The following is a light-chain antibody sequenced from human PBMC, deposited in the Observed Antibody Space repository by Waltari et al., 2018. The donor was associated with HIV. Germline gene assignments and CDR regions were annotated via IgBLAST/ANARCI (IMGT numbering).Light chain of an antibody. J-gene: IGLJ2*01. V-gene: IGLV1-40*01. Sequence: QSALTQPPSLSGAPGQRVTISCTGLRTPNFGTTYDVNWYQLLPGTGPRPILPTTTHRPSGVPDRFSASKSGTSASLAITGLQAEDEADYYCQSFDRLSALPIFGGGTKVTV. CDR3: QSFDRLSALPI. CDR1: RTPNFGTTYD. CDR2: TTT.